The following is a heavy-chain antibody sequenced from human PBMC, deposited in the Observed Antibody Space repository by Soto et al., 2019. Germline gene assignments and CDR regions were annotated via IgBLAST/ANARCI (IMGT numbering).Heavy chain of an antibody. CDR3: VGTEGGRYCSGGSCEDGGFG. CDR2: IYYSGST. CDR1: GGSISSSSYY. J-gene: IGHJ4*02. V-gene: IGHV4-39*01. Sequence: SETLSLTCTVSGGSISSSSYYWGWIRQPPGKGLEWIGSIYYSGSTYYNPSLKSRVTISVDTSKNQFSLKLSSVTAADTAVYYCVGTEGGRYCSGGSCEDGGFGWGQGTLVTVSS. D-gene: IGHD2-15*01.